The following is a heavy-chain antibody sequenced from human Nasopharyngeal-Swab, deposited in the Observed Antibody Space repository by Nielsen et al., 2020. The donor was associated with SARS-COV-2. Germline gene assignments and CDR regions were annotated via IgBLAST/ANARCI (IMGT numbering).Heavy chain of an antibody. J-gene: IGHJ2*01. Sequence: GESLKISCAASGFSFDNYWMNWVRQVPGKGLEWVANMNQVGSEKYYVDSVKGRFTISRDTSKNTVYLQMNSLRPEDTAVYYCAKRGGFFELREGHVDLWGRGTLVTVSS. CDR2: MNQVGSEK. CDR1: GFSFDNYW. CDR3: AKRGGFFELREGHVDL. D-gene: IGHD3-9*01. V-gene: IGHV3-7*01.